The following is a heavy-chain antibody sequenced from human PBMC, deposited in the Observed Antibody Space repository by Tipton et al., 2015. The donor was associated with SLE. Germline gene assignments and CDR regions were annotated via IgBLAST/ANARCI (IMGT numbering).Heavy chain of an antibody. D-gene: IGHD3-22*01. Sequence: TLSLTCAVYGGSFSSYYWGWIRQPPGKGLEWIGSIYYSGSTYYNPSLKSRVTISVDTSKNQFSLKLSSVTAADTAVYYCARVSITMIAVYWGQGTLVTVSS. CDR1: GGSFSSYY. V-gene: IGHV4-39*07. CDR2: IYYSGST. CDR3: ARVSITMIAVY. J-gene: IGHJ4*02.